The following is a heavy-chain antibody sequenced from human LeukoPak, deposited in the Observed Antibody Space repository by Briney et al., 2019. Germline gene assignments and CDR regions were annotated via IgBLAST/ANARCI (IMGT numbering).Heavy chain of an antibody. CDR2: ISSSSSYI. D-gene: IGHD2-8*01. CDR3: ARDGVGYGDSFDY. Sequence: GGSLRLSCAASGFTFSNYIVNWVRQAPGEGLEWVASISSSSSYIYYADSVKGRFTIPRDNAKNLLYLQMTSLRAEDTAVYYCARDGVGYGDSFDYWGQGTLVTVSS. J-gene: IGHJ4*02. CDR1: GFTFSNYI. V-gene: IGHV3-21*06.